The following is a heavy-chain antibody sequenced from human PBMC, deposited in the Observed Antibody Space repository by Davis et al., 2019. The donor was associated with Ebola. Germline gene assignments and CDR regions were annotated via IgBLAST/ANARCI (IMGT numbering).Heavy chain of an antibody. D-gene: IGHD6-13*01. J-gene: IGHJ4*02. Sequence: ASVKVSCKASGYTFTSYYMHWVRQAPVQGLEWMGIINPSGGSTTNEQNFQDRVTMTKDTSTSTVYMELSSLSSEDTAVYYCARDLEKAAGTFDFWGQGSLVTVSS. CDR3: ARDLEKAAGTFDF. CDR2: INPSGGST. V-gene: IGHV1-46*01. CDR1: GYTFTSYY.